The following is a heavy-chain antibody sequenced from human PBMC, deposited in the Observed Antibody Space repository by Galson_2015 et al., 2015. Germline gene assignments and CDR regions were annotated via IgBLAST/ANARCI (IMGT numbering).Heavy chain of an antibody. D-gene: IGHD3-22*01. Sequence: QSGAEVKKPGESLKISCKGSGYSFTSYWIGWVRQMPGKGLEWMGIIYPGDSDTRYSPSFQGQVTISADKSISTAYLQWSSLKASDPRIYYWARHRAYDSCGYFYRVGSEFDYWGQGTLVTVSS. CDR1: GYSFTSYW. V-gene: IGHV5-51*01. CDR2: IYPGDSDT. J-gene: IGHJ4*02. CDR3: ARHRAYDSCGYFYRVGSEFDY.